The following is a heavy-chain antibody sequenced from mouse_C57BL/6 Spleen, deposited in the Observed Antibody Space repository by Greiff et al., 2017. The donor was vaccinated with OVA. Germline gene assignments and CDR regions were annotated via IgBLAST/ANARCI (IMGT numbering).Heavy chain of an antibody. CDR1: GYTFTSYW. Sequence: VQLQQSGAELVMPGASVKLSCKASGYTFTSYWMHWVKQRPGQGLEWIGEIDPSDSYTNYNQKFKGKSTLTVDKSSSTAYMQLSSLTSEDSAVYYCARGYYGSSYVGFAYWGQGTLVTVSA. CDR3: ARGYYGSSYVGFAY. D-gene: IGHD1-1*01. CDR2: IDPSDSYT. V-gene: IGHV1-69*01. J-gene: IGHJ3*01.